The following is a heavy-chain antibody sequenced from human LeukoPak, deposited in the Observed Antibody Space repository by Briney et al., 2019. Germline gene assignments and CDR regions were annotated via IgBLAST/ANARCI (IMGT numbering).Heavy chain of an antibody. V-gene: IGHV3-7*03. CDR3: AREREYSSGWYQGYYFDY. CDR1: GFTVSSNY. J-gene: IGHJ4*02. D-gene: IGHD6-19*01. CDR2: IKQDGSEK. Sequence: GGSLRLSCAASGFTVSSNYMSWVRQAPGKGLEWVANIKQDGSEKYYVDSVKGRFTISRDNAKNSLYLQMNSLRAEDTAVYYCAREREYSSGWYQGYYFDYWGQGTLVTVSS.